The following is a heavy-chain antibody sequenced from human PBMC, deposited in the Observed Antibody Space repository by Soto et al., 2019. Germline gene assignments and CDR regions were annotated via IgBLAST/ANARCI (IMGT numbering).Heavy chain of an antibody. J-gene: IGHJ5*02. V-gene: IGHV5-51*01. CDR1: GYSFTSYW. Sequence: PGESLKISCKGSGYSFTSYWIGWVRQMPGKGLEWMGIIYPDDSDTRYSPSFQGQVTISADKSISTAYLQWSSLKASDTAMYYCARSRRFYDFWSGYRAPGGFDPWGQGTLVTVSS. D-gene: IGHD3-3*01. CDR2: IYPDDSDT. CDR3: ARSRRFYDFWSGYRAPGGFDP.